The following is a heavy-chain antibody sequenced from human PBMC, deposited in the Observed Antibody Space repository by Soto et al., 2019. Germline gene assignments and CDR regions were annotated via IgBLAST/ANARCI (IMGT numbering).Heavy chain of an antibody. Sequence: QVQLVQSGAEVKKPGASVKVSCKASGYTFTSYDINWVRQATGQGLEWMGWMNPNSGNTGYAQKFQGRVTMTRNTSISTAYMELSSLRSEDTAVYYCAFIAGYSSGWYGGYYYYGMDVWGQGTTVTVSS. CDR1: GYTFTSYD. V-gene: IGHV1-8*01. CDR3: AFIAGYSSGWYGGYYYYGMDV. CDR2: MNPNSGNT. D-gene: IGHD6-19*01. J-gene: IGHJ6*02.